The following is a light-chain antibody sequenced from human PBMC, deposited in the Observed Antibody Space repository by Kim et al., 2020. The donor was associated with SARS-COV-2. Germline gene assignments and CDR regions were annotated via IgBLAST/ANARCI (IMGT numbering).Light chain of an antibody. Sequence: GKTVTISSTRSRGSIADNFVQWYQQRPGVVPTTVIYEDDQSPSGVSDRFSCSIDNSSNSASLPISGLRTEDEADYYCQSYNRDNVLFGGGTQLTVL. CDR2: EDD. V-gene: IGLV6-57*03. J-gene: IGLJ2*01. CDR1: RGSIADNF. CDR3: QSYNRDNVL.